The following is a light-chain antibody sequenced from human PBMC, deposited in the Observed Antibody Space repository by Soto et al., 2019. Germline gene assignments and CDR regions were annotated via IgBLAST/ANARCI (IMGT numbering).Light chain of an antibody. J-gene: IGLJ1*01. Sequence: QSALTQPASVSGSPGQSITISCTGTSSDVGGYNYVSWYQQHPGKPPKLMISDVSNRPSGVSIRFSGSKSGNTASLTISGLQAEDEADYYCSSYTSTGTYVSGTGTKVTVL. CDR1: SSDVGGYNY. CDR3: SSYTSTGTYV. V-gene: IGLV2-14*01. CDR2: DVS.